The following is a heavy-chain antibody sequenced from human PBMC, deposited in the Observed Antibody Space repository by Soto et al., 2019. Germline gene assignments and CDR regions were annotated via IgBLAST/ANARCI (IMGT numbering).Heavy chain of an antibody. V-gene: IGHV1-18*01. CDR3: ARAPDCSGGSCYIYSYYYMDV. D-gene: IGHD2-15*01. Sequence: QVQLVQSGAEVKKPGASVKVSCKASGYTFTSYGISWVRQAPGQGLEWMGWISAYNGNTNYAQKLQGRVTMTTDTSTSTAYMELRWLRSDDTAVYYCARAPDCSGGSCYIYSYYYMDVWGKGTTVTVSS. J-gene: IGHJ6*03. CDR2: ISAYNGNT. CDR1: GYTFTSYG.